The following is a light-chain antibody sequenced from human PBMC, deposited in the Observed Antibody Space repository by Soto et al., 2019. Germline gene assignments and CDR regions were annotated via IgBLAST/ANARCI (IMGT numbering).Light chain of an antibody. Sequence: DIQMTQSPSTLSASVGDRVTITCRASQSISSWLAWYQQKPGKAPKLLIYDASSLESGVPSRFSGSGSGTEFNLTISSLQPDDFAPYYCQQYNSYSRPFGQGSKVEIK. V-gene: IGKV1-5*01. J-gene: IGKJ1*01. CDR1: QSISSW. CDR3: QQYNSYSRP. CDR2: DAS.